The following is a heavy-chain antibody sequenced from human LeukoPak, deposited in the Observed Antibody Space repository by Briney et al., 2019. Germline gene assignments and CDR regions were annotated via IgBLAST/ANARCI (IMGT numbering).Heavy chain of an antibody. CDR2: IYHSGST. CDR3: ARDRGDGYNSGYFEY. CDR1: GYSISSGYY. V-gene: IGHV4-38-2*02. D-gene: IGHD5-24*01. Sequence: SETLSLTCTVSGYSISSGYYWGWIRQPPGKGLEWIGSIYHSGSTYYNPSLKSRVTISVDTSKNQFSLKLSSVTAADTAVYYCARDRGDGYNSGYFEYWGQGTLVTVSS. J-gene: IGHJ4*02.